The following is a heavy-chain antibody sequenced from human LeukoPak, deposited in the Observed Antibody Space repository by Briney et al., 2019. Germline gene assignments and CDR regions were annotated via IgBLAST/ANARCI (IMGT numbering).Heavy chain of an antibody. CDR3: ARRGVSYYDSGGPPYFDY. V-gene: IGHV4-34*01. D-gene: IGHD3-22*01. Sequence: PSETLSLTCAVYGGSFSGYYWSWIRQPPGKGLEWIGEINHSGSTNYNPSLKSRVTISVDTSKNQFSLKLSSVTAADTAVYYCARRGVSYYDSGGPPYFDYGGQGPLVTVSS. J-gene: IGHJ4*02. CDR1: GGSFSGYY. CDR2: INHSGST.